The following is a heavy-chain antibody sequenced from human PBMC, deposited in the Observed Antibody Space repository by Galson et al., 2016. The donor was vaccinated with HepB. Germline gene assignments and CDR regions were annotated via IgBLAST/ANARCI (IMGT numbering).Heavy chain of an antibody. CDR2: ISSNGHNT. J-gene: IGHJ4*02. D-gene: IGHD5-24*01. Sequence: SLRLSCAASGFVFNNYAMTWVRQAPGKGLEWVSSISSNGHNTYYADSVKGRSSISRDHSRDTLYLLINSLRAEDTAVYYCASAVRDGHPSFGWGQGTLVTVSS. V-gene: IGHV3-23*01. CDR3: ASAVRDGHPSFG. CDR1: GFVFNNYA.